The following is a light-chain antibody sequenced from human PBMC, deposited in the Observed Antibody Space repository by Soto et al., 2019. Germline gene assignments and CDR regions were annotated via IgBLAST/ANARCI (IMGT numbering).Light chain of an antibody. CDR3: SSYTSSSTYV. Sequence: HSVLTQPASVSGSPGQSITISCTGTSSDVGGYNYVSWYQQHPGKAPKLMIYEVSNRPSGVSNRFSGSKSGNTASLTISGPQAEDEADYYCSSYTSSSTYVFGTGTKVTVL. V-gene: IGLV2-14*01. J-gene: IGLJ1*01. CDR1: SSDVGGYNY. CDR2: EVS.